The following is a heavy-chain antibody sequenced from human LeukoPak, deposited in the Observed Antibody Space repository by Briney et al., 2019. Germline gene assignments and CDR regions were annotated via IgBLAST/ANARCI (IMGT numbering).Heavy chain of an antibody. Sequence: QPGGSLRLSCAASGFTFSSYGMHWVRQAPGKGLEWVAFIRYDGSNKYYADSVKGRFTISRDNSKNTLYLQMNSLRAEDTAVYYCAAPVGVVVLPFYWGQGTLVTVSS. V-gene: IGHV3-30*02. D-gene: IGHD2-2*01. CDR1: GFTFSSYG. CDR3: AAPVGVVVLPFY. CDR2: IRYDGSNK. J-gene: IGHJ4*02.